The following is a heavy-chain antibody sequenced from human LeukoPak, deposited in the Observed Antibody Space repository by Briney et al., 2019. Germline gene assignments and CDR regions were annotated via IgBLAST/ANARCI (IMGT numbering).Heavy chain of an antibody. CDR1: GGTFSSYA. J-gene: IGHJ3*02. Sequence: GASVKVSCKASGGTFSSYAISWVRQAPGQGLEWMGGIIPIFGTANYAQKFQGRVTITTDESTSTAYMELSSLRSEDTAVYYCAAQPAAMRPDAFDIWGQGTMVTVSS. CDR3: AAQPAAMRPDAFDI. D-gene: IGHD2-2*01. CDR2: IIPIFGTA. V-gene: IGHV1-69*05.